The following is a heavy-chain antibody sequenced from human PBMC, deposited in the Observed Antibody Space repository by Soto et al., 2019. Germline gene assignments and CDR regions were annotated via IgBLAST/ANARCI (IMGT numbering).Heavy chain of an antibody. D-gene: IGHD2-15*01. J-gene: IGHJ4*02. CDR1: GGTFSSYA. CDR3: ARSPAWQLPWYFDY. V-gene: IGHV1-69*13. Sequence: ASVKVSCKASGGTFSSYAISWVRQAPGQGLEWMGGIIPIFGTANYAQKFQGRVTITADESTSTAYMELSSLRSEDTAVYYCARSPAWQLPWYFDYWGQGTLVTVSS. CDR2: IIPIFGTA.